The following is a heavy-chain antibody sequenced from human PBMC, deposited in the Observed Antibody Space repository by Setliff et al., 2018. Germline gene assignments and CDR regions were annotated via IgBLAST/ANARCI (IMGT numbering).Heavy chain of an antibody. CDR1: GGSISSYY. J-gene: IGHJ6*02. Sequence: PSETLSLTCTVSGGSISSYYWSWIRQPPGKGLEWIGYIYYSGSTNYNPSLKSRVTISVDTSKNQFSLKLSSVTAADTAVYYCARDEGSSYFYGRDVWGQGTTVTVSS. CDR2: IYYSGST. CDR3: ARDEGSSYFYGRDV. D-gene: IGHD6-13*01. V-gene: IGHV4-59*01.